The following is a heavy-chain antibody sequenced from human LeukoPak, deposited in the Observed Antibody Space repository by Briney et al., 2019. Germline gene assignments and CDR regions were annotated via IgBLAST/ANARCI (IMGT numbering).Heavy chain of an antibody. CDR1: GFTFSSYW. V-gene: IGHV3-7*01. J-gene: IGHJ4*02. CDR3: AREDAQERGATRDFDY. CDR2: IKQDGSEK. Sequence: GGSLRLSCAASGFTFSSYWMSWVRQAPGKGLEWVANIKQDGSEKYYVDSVKGRFTISRDNAKNSLYLQMNSLRAEDTAVYYCAREDAQERGATRDFDYWGQGTLVTVSS. D-gene: IGHD1-26*01.